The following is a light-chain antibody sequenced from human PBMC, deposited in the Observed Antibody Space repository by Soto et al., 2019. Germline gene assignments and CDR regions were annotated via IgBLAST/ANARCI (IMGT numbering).Light chain of an antibody. Sequence: QSALTQPPSVSGSLGQSVTISCTGPSNDIGSFNRVSWYQQSPGTAPKLLIHEVSNRPSGVPDRFSGSKSGNTASLTISGLQPEDEADYYCTLYTSTGTYVFGTGTQLTVL. V-gene: IGLV2-18*01. CDR2: EVS. CDR1: SNDIGSFNR. CDR3: TLYTSTGTYV. J-gene: IGLJ1*01.